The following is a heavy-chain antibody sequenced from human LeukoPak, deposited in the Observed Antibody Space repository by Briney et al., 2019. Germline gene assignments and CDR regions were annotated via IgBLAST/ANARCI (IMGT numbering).Heavy chain of an antibody. CDR2: ISYDGSNK. V-gene: IGHV3-30*18. CDR3: VKLQFGGPNAFDI. D-gene: IGHD3-10*01. CDR1: GFTFSSYA. Sequence: GGSLRLSCAASGFTFSSYAMSWVRQAPGKGLEWVAVISYDGSNKYYADSVKGRFTISRDNSKNTLYLQMNSLRAEDTAVYYCVKLQFGGPNAFDIWGQGTMVTVSS. J-gene: IGHJ3*02.